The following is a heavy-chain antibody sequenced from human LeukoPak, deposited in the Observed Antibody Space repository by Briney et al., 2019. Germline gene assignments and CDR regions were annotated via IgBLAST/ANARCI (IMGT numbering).Heavy chain of an antibody. J-gene: IGHJ4*02. CDR3: ARDLSDY. V-gene: IGHV3-30-3*01. CDR2: ISYDGSNK. Sequence: GGSLRLSCAASGFTFSSYAMHWVRQAAAKGLEWVAVISYDGSNKYYADSVKGRFTISRDNSKNTLYLQMNSLRAEDTAVYYCARDLSDYWGQGTLVTVSS. CDR1: GFTFSSYA.